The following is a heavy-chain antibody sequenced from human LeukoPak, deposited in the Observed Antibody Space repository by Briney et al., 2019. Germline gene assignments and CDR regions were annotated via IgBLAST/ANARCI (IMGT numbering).Heavy chain of an antibody. CDR3: AKVGGGWHHPHFDY. D-gene: IGHD6-19*01. V-gene: IGHV3-20*04. J-gene: IGHJ4*02. CDR2: LNWNGGST. Sequence: GGSLRLSCAASGFTVSSNYMSWVRQAPGKGLEWVSGLNWNGGSTGYADSVRGRFTISRDNAKNSLYLQMNSLRAEDTALYYCAKVGGGWHHPHFDYWGQGTLVTVSS. CDR1: GFTVSSNY.